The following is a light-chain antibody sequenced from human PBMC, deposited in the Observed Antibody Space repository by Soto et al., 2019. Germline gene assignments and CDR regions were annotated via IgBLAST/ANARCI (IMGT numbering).Light chain of an antibody. J-gene: IGKJ1*01. V-gene: IGKV3-20*01. CDR1: ERLSSVY. Sequence: EIVLTQSPGTLSLSPGERATLSCRASERLSSVYLAWYQQRPGQPPRLLIYGASNRATGIPDRFSGSGSGTDFTLIINRLEPEDVAIYYCQQYNDWLWTFGQGTKVEIK. CDR2: GAS. CDR3: QQYNDWLWT.